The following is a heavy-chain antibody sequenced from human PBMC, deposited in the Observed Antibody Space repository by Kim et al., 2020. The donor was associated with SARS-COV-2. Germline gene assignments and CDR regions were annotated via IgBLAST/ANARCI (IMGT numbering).Heavy chain of an antibody. CDR2: IGSTGVNT. Sequence: GGSLRLSCVGSGFSFSDFGMSWVRQPPGKGLEYVAAIGSTGVNTFYPDSMKGRFTISRDNFKNTVYLQINSLRVDDTATYYCAKRDEASPRLWYFDYWG. CDR1: GFSFSDFG. CDR3: AKRDEASPRLWYFDY. J-gene: IGHJ4*01. V-gene: IGHV3-23*01.